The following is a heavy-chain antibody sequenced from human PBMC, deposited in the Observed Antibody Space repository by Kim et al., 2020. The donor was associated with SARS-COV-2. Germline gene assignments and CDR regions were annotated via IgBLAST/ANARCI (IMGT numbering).Heavy chain of an antibody. J-gene: IGHJ4*02. CDR3: ATVGRWELILDY. CDR2: FDPEDGET. D-gene: IGHD1-26*01. Sequence: ASVKVSCKVSGYTLTELSMHWVRQAPGKGLEWMGGFDPEDGETIYAQKFQGRVTMTEDTSTDTAYMELSSLRSEDTAVYYCATVGRWELILDYWGQGTLVTVSS. CDR1: GYTLTELS. V-gene: IGHV1-24*01.